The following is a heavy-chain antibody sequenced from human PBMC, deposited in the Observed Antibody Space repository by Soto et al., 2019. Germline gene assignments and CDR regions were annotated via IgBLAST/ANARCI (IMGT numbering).Heavy chain of an antibody. CDR2: ISWNSGSI. CDR1: GFTFDDYA. J-gene: IGHJ6*02. V-gene: IGHV3-9*01. Sequence: GGSLRLSCAASGFTFDDYAMHWVRQAPGKGLEWVSGISWNSGSIGYADSVKGRFTISRDNAKNSLYLQMNSLRAEDTAVYYCAKDMDIVVVPAAIPARGYYYYYYGMDVWGQGTTVTVSS. D-gene: IGHD2-2*02. CDR3: AKDMDIVVVPAAIPARGYYYYYYGMDV.